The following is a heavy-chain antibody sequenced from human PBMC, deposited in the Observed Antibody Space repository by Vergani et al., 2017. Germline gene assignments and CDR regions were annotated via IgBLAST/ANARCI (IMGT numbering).Heavy chain of an antibody. CDR3: ARERGQIRRSTTRDAFDI. CDR2: IYPGDSDT. Sequence: EVQLVQSGAEVKKPGESLKISCKGSGYSFTSYWIGWVRQMPGKGLEWMGIIYPGDSDTRYSPSFQGQVTISADKSISTAYLQWSSLKASDTAMYYCARERGQIRRSTTRDAFDIWGQGTMVTVSS. V-gene: IGHV5-51*03. J-gene: IGHJ3*02. D-gene: IGHD5/OR15-5a*01. CDR1: GYSFTSYW.